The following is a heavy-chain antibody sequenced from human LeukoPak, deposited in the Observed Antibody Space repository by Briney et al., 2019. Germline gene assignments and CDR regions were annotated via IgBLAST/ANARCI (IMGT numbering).Heavy chain of an antibody. V-gene: IGHV3-53*01. Sequence: GGSLRLSCAASGFTVSSNYMSWVRQAPGKGLEWVSVIYSGGSTYYADSVKGRFTISRDNAKNSLYLQINNLRVEDTAVYYCVRDGSRGYDMDYWGQGILVTVSS. J-gene: IGHJ4*02. CDR1: GFTVSSNY. D-gene: IGHD3-10*01. CDR2: IYSGGST. CDR3: VRDGSRGYDMDY.